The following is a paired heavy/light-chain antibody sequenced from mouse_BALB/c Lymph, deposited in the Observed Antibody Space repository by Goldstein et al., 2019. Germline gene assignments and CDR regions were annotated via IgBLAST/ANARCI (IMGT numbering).Heavy chain of an antibody. CDR1: GFTFSDAW. V-gene: IGHV6-6*01. CDR3: TRSGIDAMDY. J-gene: IGHJ4*01. CDR2: IRSKANNHAT. Sequence: EVKLEESGGGLVQPGGSMKLSCAASGFTFSDAWMDWVRQSPEKGLEWVAEIRSKANNHATYYAESVKGRFTISRDDSKSSVYLQMNSLRAEDTGIYYCTRSGIDAMDYWGQGTSVTVSS.
Light chain of an antibody. V-gene: IGKV4-57*01. CDR2: STS. CDR1: SSVSY. CDR3: QQRSSYPPT. J-gene: IGKJ5*01. Sequence: QIVLTQSPAIMSASPGEKVTITCSASSSVSYMHWFQQKPGTSPKLWIYSTSNLASGVPARFSGSGSGTSYSLTISRMEAEDAATYYCQQRSSYPPTFGAGTKLELK.